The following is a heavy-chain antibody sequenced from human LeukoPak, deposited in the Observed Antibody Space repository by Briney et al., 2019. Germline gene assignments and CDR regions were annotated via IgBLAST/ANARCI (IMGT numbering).Heavy chain of an antibody. CDR2: ISGSAGST. V-gene: IGHV3-23*01. CDR1: GFTFSNYA. CDR3: AKVPNYLENYFDY. J-gene: IGHJ4*02. Sequence: GGSLRLSCAASGFTFSNYAMSWVRQAPGKGLEWVSAISGSAGSTYYADSVKGRSTISRDNSKNTLYVQMDSLRAEDTAVYYCAKVPNYLENYFDYWGQGTLVTVSS. D-gene: IGHD1-1*01.